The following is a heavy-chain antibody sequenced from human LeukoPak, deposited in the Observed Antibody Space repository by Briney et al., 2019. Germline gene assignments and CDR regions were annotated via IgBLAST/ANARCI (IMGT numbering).Heavy chain of an antibody. CDR1: GFTFDDYC. V-gene: IGHV3-20*04. J-gene: IGHJ4*02. D-gene: IGHD3-22*01. Sequence: PGGSLRMSCAASGFTFDDYCMSWVRQAPGNGLDWVSGINWNGGSTGYADSVKGRFTISRDDAKNSLYLQMNSLRAEDTALYYCARVRDSSGYLNAFDYWGQGTLVTVSS. CDR2: INWNGGST. CDR3: ARVRDSSGYLNAFDY.